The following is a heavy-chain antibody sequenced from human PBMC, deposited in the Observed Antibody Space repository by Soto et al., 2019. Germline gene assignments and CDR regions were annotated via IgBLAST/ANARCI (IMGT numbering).Heavy chain of an antibody. CDR3: TTGHEATIALRYYYGMEV. CDR2: IKSKTDGGTT. Sequence: EVQLVESGGGLVKPGGSLRLSCAASGFSFSNAWMNWVRQAPGKGLEWVGRIKSKTDGGTTDYAAPVKGRFAISRDDSKHTLYLQMNSLNAEETALYCCTTGHEATIALRYYYGMEVWGQGTTVTVS. D-gene: IGHD5-12*01. CDR1: GFSFSNAW. J-gene: IGHJ6*02. V-gene: IGHV3-15*01.